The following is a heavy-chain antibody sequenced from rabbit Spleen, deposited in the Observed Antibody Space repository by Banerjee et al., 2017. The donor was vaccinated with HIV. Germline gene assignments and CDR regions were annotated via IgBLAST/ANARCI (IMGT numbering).Heavy chain of an antibody. CDR1: GFSFSSGYW. D-gene: IGHD4-1*01. V-gene: IGHV1S45*01. J-gene: IGHJ4*01. CDR3: ARNPHVTTITNW. CDR2: MHTGAGGST. Sequence: QEQLEESGGDLVKPGASLTLTCTASGFSFSSGYWICWVRQAPGKGLEWIGCMHTGAGGSTYYASWAKGRFTISKTSSTTVTLQMTSLTAADTATYFCARNPHVTTITNWWGQGTLVTVS.